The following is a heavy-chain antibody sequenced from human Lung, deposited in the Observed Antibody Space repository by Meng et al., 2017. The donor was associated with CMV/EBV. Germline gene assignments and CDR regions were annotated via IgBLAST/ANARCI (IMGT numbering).Heavy chain of an antibody. CDR2: TKSKADGGTT. D-gene: IGHD6-19*01. Sequence: GGSLRLXCAASGFTSSNAWMSWVRQVPGQGLEWVGRTKSKADGGTTDYAAPVKGRFTISRDDSENTLYLHMNSLITDDTGVYYCTTDAVAGPVYYYYGMDVWGQGTTVXVSS. CDR1: GFTSSNAW. V-gene: IGHV3-15*01. CDR3: TTDAVAGPVYYYYGMDV. J-gene: IGHJ6*02.